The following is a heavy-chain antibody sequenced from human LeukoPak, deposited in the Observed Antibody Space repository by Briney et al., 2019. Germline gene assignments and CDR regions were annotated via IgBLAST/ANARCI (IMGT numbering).Heavy chain of an antibody. CDR1: GFSVSSYA. V-gene: IGHV3-23*01. D-gene: IGHD3-3*01. CDR2: SSGGGGST. J-gene: IGHJ5*02. CDR3: ANPRRDFWSGPSDNWFDP. Sequence: PGGSLRLSCAASGFSVSSYAMSWVRQAPGKRLEWVSASSGGGGSTYYADSVKGRFTISRDNSKNTLYLQMNSLRAEDTAVYYCANPRRDFWSGPSDNWFDPWGQGTLVTVSS.